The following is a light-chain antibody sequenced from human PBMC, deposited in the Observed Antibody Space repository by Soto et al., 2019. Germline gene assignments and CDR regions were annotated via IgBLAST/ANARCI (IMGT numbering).Light chain of an antibody. CDR3: QQYNSYWT. Sequence: DIQMTQSPSTLSASVGDRVTITCRASQSISSWLAWYQQKPGKAPKLLIYDASSLESGVPSRFSGSGSGTEFTLTFSTLQPDDFATYYCQQYNSYWTFGKGTK. CDR2: DAS. CDR1: QSISSW. J-gene: IGKJ1*01. V-gene: IGKV1-5*01.